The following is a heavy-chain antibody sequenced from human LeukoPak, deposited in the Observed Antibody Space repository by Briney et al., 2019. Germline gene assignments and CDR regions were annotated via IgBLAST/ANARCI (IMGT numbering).Heavy chain of an antibody. D-gene: IGHD3-16*02. CDR3: ARPHDYDYVWGSYRPSYYYYMDV. CDR1: GFTVSSNS. Sequence: GSLRLSCTVSGFTVSSNSMSWVRQPPGKGLEWIGEINHSGSTNYNPSLKSRVTISVDTSKNQFSLKLSSVTAADTAVYYCARPHDYDYVWGSYRPSYYYYMDVWGKGTTVTISS. J-gene: IGHJ6*03. CDR2: INHSGST. V-gene: IGHV4-34*01.